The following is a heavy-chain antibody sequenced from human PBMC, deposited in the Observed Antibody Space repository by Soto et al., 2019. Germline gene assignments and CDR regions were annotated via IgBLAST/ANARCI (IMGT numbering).Heavy chain of an antibody. CDR1: GGSISGSNHY. D-gene: IGHD3-16*01. CDR2: IYYSGST. CDR3: ASRIRSGGNWFDS. J-gene: IGHJ5*01. V-gene: IGHV4-39*02. Sequence: QLQLQESGPGLVKPSEILSITCTVSGGSISGSNHYWAWIRQPPGKGLEWIGSIYYSGSTSYNRSLQSRVTISVDTSKNHFSLNLNSLTAADTAVYYFASRIRSGGNWFDSWGRGPLVTVSS.